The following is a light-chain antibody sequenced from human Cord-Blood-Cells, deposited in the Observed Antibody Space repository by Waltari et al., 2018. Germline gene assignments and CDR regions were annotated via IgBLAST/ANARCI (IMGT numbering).Light chain of an antibody. CDR2: GAS. Sequence: EIVMPQSPATLSVSPGERATLFCRSSQSVSSHLDWYQQKPGQAPRLLINGASNRANGTPARFSGSWSGTEFTLTISSLQSEDFAVYYGQQYNNWPPLGDTFGQGTKLEIK. J-gene: IGKJ2*01. CDR3: QQYNNWPPLGDT. CDR1: QSVSSH. V-gene: IGKV3-15*01.